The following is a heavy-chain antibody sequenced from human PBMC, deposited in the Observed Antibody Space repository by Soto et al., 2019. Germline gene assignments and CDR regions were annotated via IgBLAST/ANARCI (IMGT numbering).Heavy chain of an antibody. J-gene: IGHJ5*01. Sequence: GGSLRLSCSASGFTFSQSAMHWVRQAPGKGLEYVAAIGSNGASTFYPGSVKGRFIISRDNSKNTLFLQMNTLRPDDTAVYYCVRGGRAYPGSSLWFDSWGQGTLVTVSS. CDR1: GFTFSQSA. CDR3: VRGGRAYPGSSLWFDS. D-gene: IGHD6-6*01. CDR2: IGSNGAST. V-gene: IGHV3-64D*06.